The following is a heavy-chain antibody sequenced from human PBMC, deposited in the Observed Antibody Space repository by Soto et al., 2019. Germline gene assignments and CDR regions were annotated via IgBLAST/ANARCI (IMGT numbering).Heavy chain of an antibody. J-gene: IGHJ6*02. Sequence: GESLKISCKGSGYSFTSYWIGWVRQMPGKGLEWMGIIYPGDSDTRYSPSFQGQVTISADKSISTAYLQWSSLKASDTDMYYCARGGGYCSSTSCYPGRDFYYGMDVWGQGTTVTVSS. V-gene: IGHV5-51*01. CDR3: ARGGGYCSSTSCYPGRDFYYGMDV. CDR1: GYSFTSYW. D-gene: IGHD2-2*01. CDR2: IYPGDSDT.